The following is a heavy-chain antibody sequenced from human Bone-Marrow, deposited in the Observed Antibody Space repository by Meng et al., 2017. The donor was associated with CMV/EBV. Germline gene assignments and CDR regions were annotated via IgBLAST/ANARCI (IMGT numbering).Heavy chain of an antibody. J-gene: IGHJ3*02. Sequence: GESLKISCEASGFPFSRYWMSWVRQAPGKGLEWVAVISYDGSNKYYADSVKGRFTISRDNSKNTLYLQMNSLRAEDTAVYYCARDHRSYYDFWSGYYNIDAFDIWGQGTMVTVSS. CDR1: GFPFSRYW. V-gene: IGHV3-30-3*01. CDR2: ISYDGSNK. CDR3: ARDHRSYYDFWSGYYNIDAFDI. D-gene: IGHD3-3*01.